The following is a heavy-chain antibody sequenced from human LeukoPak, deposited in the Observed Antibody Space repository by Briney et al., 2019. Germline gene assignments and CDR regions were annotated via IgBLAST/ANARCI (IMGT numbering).Heavy chain of an antibody. CDR2: IYYSGST. V-gene: IGHV4-59*01. Sequence: SETLSLTCTVSGGSISSYYWSWIRQPPGKGLEWIGYIYYSGSTNYNPSLKSRVTISVDTSKNQFSLKLSSVTAADTAVYYCAGTYYYDSSGYYGPYYYYYMDAWGKGTTVTISS. CDR3: AGTYYYDSSGYYGPYYYYYMDA. J-gene: IGHJ6*03. CDR1: GGSISSYY. D-gene: IGHD3-22*01.